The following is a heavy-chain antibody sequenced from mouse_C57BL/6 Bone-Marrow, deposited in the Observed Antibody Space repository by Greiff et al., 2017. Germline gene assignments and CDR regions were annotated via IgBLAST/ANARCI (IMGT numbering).Heavy chain of an antibody. D-gene: IGHD1-1*01. V-gene: IGHV1-7*01. Sequence: QVHVKQSGAELAKPGASVKLSCKASGYTFTSYWMHWVKQRPGQGLEWIGYINPSSGYTKYNQKFKDKATLTADKSSSTAYMQLSSLTYEDSAVYYCRVVRYWAMDYWGQGTSVTVSS. CDR1: GYTFTSYW. CDR2: INPSSGYT. CDR3: RVVRYWAMDY. J-gene: IGHJ4*01.